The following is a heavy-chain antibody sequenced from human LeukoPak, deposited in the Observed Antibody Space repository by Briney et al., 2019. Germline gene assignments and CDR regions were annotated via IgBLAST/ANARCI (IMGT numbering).Heavy chain of an antibody. CDR1: GYTFTSYG. J-gene: IGHJ5*02. V-gene: IGHV1-18*01. CDR2: ISAYNGNT. D-gene: IGHD4-17*01. Sequence: ASVKVSCKASGYTFTSYGISWVRQAPGQGLEWMGWISAYNGNTNYAANLQGRVTLTTDTSTNTAYMELRSLRSDDAAVYYCARSGDGNWFDPWGQGTLVTVSS. CDR3: ARSGDGNWFDP.